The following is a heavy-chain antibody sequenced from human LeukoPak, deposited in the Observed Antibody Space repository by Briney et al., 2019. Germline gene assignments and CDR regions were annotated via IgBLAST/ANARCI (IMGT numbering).Heavy chain of an antibody. V-gene: IGHV4-59*01. Sequence: SETLSLTCTVSGGSISSYYWSWIRQPPGKGLEWIGYIYYSGSTNYNPSLKSRVTISVDTYKNQFSLKPSSVTAADTAVYYCARSGNYDFWSGYPTNWFDPWGQGTLVTVSS. CDR3: ARSGNYDFWSGYPTNWFDP. CDR2: IYYSGST. J-gene: IGHJ5*02. CDR1: GGSISSYY. D-gene: IGHD3-3*01.